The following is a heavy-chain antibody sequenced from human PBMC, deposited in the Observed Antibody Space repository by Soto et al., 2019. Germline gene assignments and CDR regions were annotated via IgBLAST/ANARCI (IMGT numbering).Heavy chain of an antibody. CDR2: IYYSWDT. Sequence: QVQLQESGPGLVKPSQTLSLTCTVSGGSINSGAHYWSWLRQHPGKGLEWIGYIYYSWDTQYNPSLKGRVTISLDTSKNQFYLKLNSVTAAATAVYYCARVESASGLDYWGQGTLVTVSS. D-gene: IGHD6-25*01. J-gene: IGHJ4*02. V-gene: IGHV4-31*03. CDR3: ARVESASGLDY. CDR1: GGSINSGAHY.